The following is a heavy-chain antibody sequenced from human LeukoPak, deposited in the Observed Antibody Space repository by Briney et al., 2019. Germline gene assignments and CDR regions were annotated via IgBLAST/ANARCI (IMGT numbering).Heavy chain of an antibody. D-gene: IGHD3-10*01. Sequence: ASVTVSCKASGYTFSSYGISWVRQAPGQGLEWMGWISAYNGNTNYAQNLQGRVTMTTDTSTSTAYMELRSLRSDDTAVYYCARGLWFGDENPPYFDYWGQGILVTVSS. CDR3: ARGLWFGDENPPYFDY. V-gene: IGHV1-18*01. CDR1: GYTFSSYG. CDR2: ISAYNGNT. J-gene: IGHJ4*02.